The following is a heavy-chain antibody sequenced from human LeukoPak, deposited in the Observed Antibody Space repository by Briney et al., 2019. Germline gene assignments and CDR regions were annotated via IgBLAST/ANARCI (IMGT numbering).Heavy chain of an antibody. CDR2: ISSNGGST. CDR3: ARGGQSKYDSSGYLNHFDY. D-gene: IGHD3-22*01. CDR1: GFTFSSYV. J-gene: IGHJ4*02. V-gene: IGHV3-64*01. Sequence: GGSLRLSCAASGFTFSSYVMYWVRQAPGKGLEYVSSISSNGGSTYYANSVKGRFTISRDNSKNTLYLQMGSLRAEDMAVYYCARGGQSKYDSSGYLNHFDYWGQGTLVTVSS.